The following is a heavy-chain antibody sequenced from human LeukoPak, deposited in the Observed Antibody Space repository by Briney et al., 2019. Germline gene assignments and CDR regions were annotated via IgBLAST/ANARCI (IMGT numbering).Heavy chain of an antibody. CDR2: INSDGSST. V-gene: IGHV3-74*01. J-gene: IGHJ4*02. CDR3: ARGGSSSDFDY. CDR1: GFTFSSYW. Sequence: GGSLRLSCAASGFTFSSYWMHWVRQAPGKGLVWVSRINSDGSSTSYADSVKGRFTISRDNAKNTLYLQMNSLRAEDTAVYYCARGGSSSDFDYWGQGTLVAVSS. D-gene: IGHD3-22*01.